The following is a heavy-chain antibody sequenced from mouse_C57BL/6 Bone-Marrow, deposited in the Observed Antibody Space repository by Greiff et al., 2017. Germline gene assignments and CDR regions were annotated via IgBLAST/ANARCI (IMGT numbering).Heavy chain of an antibody. V-gene: IGHV5-6*01. CDR1: GFTFSSYG. CDR3: AREPTIVTTVFYWYFDF. Sequence: EVQLQESGGDLVKPGGSLKLSCAASGFTFSSYGMSWVRQTPDKRLEWVATISSGGSYTYYPDSVKGRFTISRDNAKNTLYLQMSSLKSEDTAMYFCAREPTIVTTVFYWYFDFWGTGTTVTVSS. CDR2: ISSGGSYT. J-gene: IGHJ1*03. D-gene: IGHD2-5*01.